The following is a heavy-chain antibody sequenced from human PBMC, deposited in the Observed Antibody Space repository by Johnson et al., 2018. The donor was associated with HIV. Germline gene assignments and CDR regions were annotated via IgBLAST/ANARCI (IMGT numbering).Heavy chain of an antibody. CDR1: GFTFDDYA. CDR2: ISWNSGSI. J-gene: IGHJ3*02. D-gene: IGHD1-26*01. V-gene: IGHV3-9*01. Sequence: VLLVESGGGLVQPGRSLRLSCAASGFTFDDYAMHWVRQAPGKGLEWVSGISWNSGSIGYADSVKGRFTISRDNAKNSMYLQMNSLRAEDTAVYYCVRDSPRIVGVPDAFDIWGQGTMVTVSS. CDR3: VRDSPRIVGVPDAFDI.